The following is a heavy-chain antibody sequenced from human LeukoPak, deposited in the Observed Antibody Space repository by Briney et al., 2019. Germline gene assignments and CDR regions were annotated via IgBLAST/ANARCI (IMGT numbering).Heavy chain of an antibody. Sequence: SETLSLTCTVSGGSISSYYWSWIRQPPGKGLEWSGYIYYSGSTNYNPSLKSRVTISVDTSKNQFSLKLSSVTAADTAVYYCARERQGIDYWGQGTLVTVSS. CDR2: IYYSGST. CDR1: GGSISSYY. J-gene: IGHJ4*02. CDR3: ARERQGIDY. V-gene: IGHV4-59*01.